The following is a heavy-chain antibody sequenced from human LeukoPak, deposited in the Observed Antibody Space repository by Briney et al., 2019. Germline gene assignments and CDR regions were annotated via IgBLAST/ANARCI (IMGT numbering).Heavy chain of an antibody. J-gene: IGHJ6*02. D-gene: IGHD2-2*01. CDR1: GFTFSSYG. CDR2: ISYDGSYK. V-gene: IGHV3-30*18. CDR3: AKDLIVVVPAAPSYHYYYYYGMDV. Sequence: PGRSLRLSCAASGFTFSSYGMHWVRQAPGKGLEWVAVISYDGSYKYYADSVKGRFTISRDNSKNTLYLQMNSLRAEDTAVYYCAKDLIVVVPAAPSYHYYYYYGMDVWGQGTTVTVSS.